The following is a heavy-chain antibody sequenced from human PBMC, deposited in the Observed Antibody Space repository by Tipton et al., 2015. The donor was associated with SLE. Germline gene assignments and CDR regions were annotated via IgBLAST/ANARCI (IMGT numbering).Heavy chain of an antibody. J-gene: IGHJ4*02. CDR1: GFTFSSYA. Sequence: SLRLSCAASGFTFSSYAMHWVRQAPGKGLEWVAVISYDGSNKYYADSVKGRFTISRDNSKNTLYLQMNSLRAEDTAVYYCAKSGKIENGLYDGEGDYFDYWGQGTLVTVSS. CDR2: ISYDGSNK. V-gene: IGHV3-30-3*02. D-gene: IGHD6-19*01. CDR3: AKSGKIENGLYDGEGDYFDY.